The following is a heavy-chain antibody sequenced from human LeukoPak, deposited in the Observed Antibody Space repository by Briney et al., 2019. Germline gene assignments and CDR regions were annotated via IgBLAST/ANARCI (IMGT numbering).Heavy chain of an antibody. V-gene: IGHV4-39*01. J-gene: IGHJ3*02. D-gene: IGHD6-19*01. CDR1: GGSISSSSYY. CDR3: AQSSYSSGWDDAFDI. CDR2: IYYSGST. Sequence: PSGTLSLTCTVSGGSISSSSYYWGWIRQPPGKGLEWIGSIYYSGSTYYNPSLKSRVTISVDTSKNQFSLKLSSVTAADTAVYYCAQSSYSSGWDDAFDIWGQGTMVTVSS.